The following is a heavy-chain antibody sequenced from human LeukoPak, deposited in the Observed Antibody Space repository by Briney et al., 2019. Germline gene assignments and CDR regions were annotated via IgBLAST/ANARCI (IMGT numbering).Heavy chain of an antibody. V-gene: IGHV1-18*01. J-gene: IGHJ6*03. CDR3: ARGEAAHYYYYYMDV. Sequence: GASVKVSCKASGYTFTSYGISWVRQAPGQGLEWMGWISAYNGNTNYAQKLQGRVTMTTDTSTSTAYMELRSLRSDDTAVYYCARGEAAHYYYYYMDVWGKGTTVTVSS. D-gene: IGHD6-13*01. CDR2: ISAYNGNT. CDR1: GYTFTSYG.